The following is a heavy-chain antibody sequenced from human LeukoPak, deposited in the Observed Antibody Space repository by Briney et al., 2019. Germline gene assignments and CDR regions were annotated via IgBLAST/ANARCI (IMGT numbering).Heavy chain of an antibody. CDR1: GFTFSNYW. CDR2: IKEDGSEK. J-gene: IGHJ4*02. D-gene: IGHD3-10*01. V-gene: IGHV3-7*01. CDR3: ARAPSITMVRGVIITPDY. Sequence: PGGSLRLSCAASGFTFSNYWMGWVRQPPGKGLQWVANIKEDGSEKYYVDSVKGRFTISRDNAKNSVYLQMNSLRAEDTAVYYCARAPSITMVRGVIITPDYWGQGTLVAVSS.